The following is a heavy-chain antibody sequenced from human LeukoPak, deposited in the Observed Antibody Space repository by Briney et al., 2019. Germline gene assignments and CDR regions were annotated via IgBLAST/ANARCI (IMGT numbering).Heavy chain of an antibody. CDR1: GGSISSSNYY. CDR2: IYYSGNT. J-gene: IGHJ4*02. CDR3: ARTSGRGTIDPGTSGYITF. V-gene: IGHV4-39*01. D-gene: IGHD3-22*01. Sequence: KSSKTLSLTCTVSGGSISSSNYYWDWIRQTPGQGLEWIGSIYYSGNTYYNPSLQSRVTISVDTSKNQFSLEMTSVTAADTALYYCARTSGRGTIDPGTSGYITFWGPGSLVTVSS.